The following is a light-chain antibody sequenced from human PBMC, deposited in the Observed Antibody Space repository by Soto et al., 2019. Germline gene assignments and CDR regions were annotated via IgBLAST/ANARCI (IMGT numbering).Light chain of an antibody. CDR2: SAS. J-gene: IGKJ2*01. CDR3: LQHADYPFT. Sequence: DIQMTQSPSSLSASVGDRVTITCRASQDIRHALGWYQQKPGKVPKRLIYSASSLQNGVPSRFSGSGSETVFTLTISSLQPDDFATSFCLQHADYPFTFGQGTRLEI. V-gene: IGKV1-17*01. CDR1: QDIRHA.